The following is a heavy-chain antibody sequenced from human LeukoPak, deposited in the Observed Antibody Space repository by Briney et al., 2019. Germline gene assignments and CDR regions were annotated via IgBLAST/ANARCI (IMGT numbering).Heavy chain of an antibody. V-gene: IGHV3-23*01. J-gene: IGHJ4*02. CDR1: GFTFSSYA. Sequence: GGSLRLSCAASGFTFSSYAMSWVRQAPGKGLEGVSAISGSCGSTYYADSVKGRFNISRDNSKNTLYLQMNSLRAEDTAVYYCAKGTVMIVVVIIFDYWGQGTLVTVSS. CDR2: ISGSCGST. D-gene: IGHD3-22*01. CDR3: AKGTVMIVVVIIFDY.